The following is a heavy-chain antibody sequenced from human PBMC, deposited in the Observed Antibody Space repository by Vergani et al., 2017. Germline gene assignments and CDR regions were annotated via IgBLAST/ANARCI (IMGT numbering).Heavy chain of an antibody. J-gene: IGHJ6*03. D-gene: IGHD4-17*01. CDR1: GGSISSYY. CDR2: IYTSGST. CDR3: ARSGGDYVSYYYYMDV. Sequence: QVQLQESGPGLVKPSETLSLTCTVSGGSISSYYWSWIRQPAGKGLEWIGRIYTSGSTNYNPSLKSRVTMSVDTSKNKFSLKLSSVTAADTAVYYCARSGGDYVSYYYYMDVWGKGTTVTVSS. V-gene: IGHV4-4*07.